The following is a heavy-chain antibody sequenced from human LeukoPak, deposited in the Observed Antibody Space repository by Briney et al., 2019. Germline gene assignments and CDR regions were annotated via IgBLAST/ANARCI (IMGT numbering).Heavy chain of an antibody. J-gene: IGHJ6*02. CDR3: ARANKYYYYGMDV. V-gene: IGHV3-74*01. CDR1: GFTFSSYW. Sequence: GGSLRLSCAASGFTFSSYWMHWVRHAPGKGLVWVSRINSDGSSTSYADSVKGRFTISRDNAKNTLCLQMNSLRAEDTAVYYCARANKYYYYGMDVWGQGTTVTVSS. CDR2: INSDGSST.